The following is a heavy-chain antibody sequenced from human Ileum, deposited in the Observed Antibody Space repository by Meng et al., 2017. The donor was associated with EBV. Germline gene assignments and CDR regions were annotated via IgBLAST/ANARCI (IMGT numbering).Heavy chain of an antibody. CDR2: IRPDGSGA. V-gene: IGHV3-74*01. Sequence: LDRVGVGGGFVRPGGSFELSWGASEFAFSNVWMHWVRQAPGKGLVWVSRIRPDGSGANYADFVEGRFTISRDNAKNTLFLQMNSLRAEDTAVYYCAGADPLTAAANWGQGPLVTVSS. CDR3: AGADPLTAAAN. CDR1: EFAFSNVW. J-gene: IGHJ4*02. D-gene: IGHD6-13*01.